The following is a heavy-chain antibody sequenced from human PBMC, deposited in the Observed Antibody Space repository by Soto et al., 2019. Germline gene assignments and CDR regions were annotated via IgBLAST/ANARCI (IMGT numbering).Heavy chain of an antibody. Sequence: ASETLSLTCTVSGDSISSSDYYWGWIRQPPGKGLEWIGSIFYSGITHYNPSLKSRVTISVDTSKNQFSLKLTSATAADTAVYYCASPAFPYSGPASWGQGTPVTVSS. CDR1: GDSISSSDYY. CDR2: IFYSGIT. D-gene: IGHD2-15*01. V-gene: IGHV4-39*01. CDR3: ASPAFPYSGPAS. J-gene: IGHJ4*02.